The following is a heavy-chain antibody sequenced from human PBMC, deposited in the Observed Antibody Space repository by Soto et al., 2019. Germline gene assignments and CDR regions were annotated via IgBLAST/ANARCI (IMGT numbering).Heavy chain of an antibody. D-gene: IGHD2-21*02. CDR2: IYPGDSDT. V-gene: IGHV5-51*01. J-gene: IGHJ6*03. CDR1: GYSFTSYW. Sequence: PVESLKISCKGSGYSFTSYWIGWVRQMPGKGLEWMGIIYPGDSDTRYSPSFQGQVTISADKSISTAYLKLSSVTAADTAVYYCARGETGRDSYYYYYYMDVWGKGTTVTVSS. CDR3: ARGETGRDSYYYYYYMDV.